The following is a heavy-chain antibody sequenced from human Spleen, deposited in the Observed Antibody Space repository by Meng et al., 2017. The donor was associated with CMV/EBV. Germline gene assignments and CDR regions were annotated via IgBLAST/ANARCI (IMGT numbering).Heavy chain of an antibody. CDR2: IGYVGSDT. J-gene: IGHJ4*02. V-gene: IGHV3-30*04. Sequence: GGSLRLSCVASGFTFRDYAFHWVRQAPGKGLEWVALIGYVGSDTYYAESVRGRFTISRDNSNNILYLEMNSLRAADTAIYYCARDGVGPTSVFFDYWGQGSLVTVSS. CDR3: ARDGVGPTSVFFDY. CDR1: GFTFRDYA. D-gene: IGHD1-26*01.